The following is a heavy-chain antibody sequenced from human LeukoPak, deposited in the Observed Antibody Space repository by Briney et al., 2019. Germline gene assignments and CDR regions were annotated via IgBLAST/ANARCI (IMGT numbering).Heavy chain of an antibody. D-gene: IGHD3-22*01. Sequence: GGSLRLSCAASGFTLSDYYMSWIRQAQGTGQERVSYISSSGSTIYYADSVKGRFTISRDNAKNSLYLQMNSLRAEDTAVYYCARSYYDSSGYYSFDYWGQGTLVTVSS. CDR1: GFTLSDYY. CDR3: ARSYYDSSGYYSFDY. CDR2: ISSSGSTI. V-gene: IGHV3-11*04. J-gene: IGHJ4*02.